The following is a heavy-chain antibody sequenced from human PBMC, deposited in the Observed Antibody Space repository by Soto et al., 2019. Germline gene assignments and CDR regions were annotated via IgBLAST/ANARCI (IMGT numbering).Heavy chain of an antibody. CDR3: ARTIVAVPAALSWFDP. CDR2: IRPYNGIT. CDR1: GYTFTSYG. V-gene: IGHV1-18*01. D-gene: IGHD2-2*01. Sequence: QVQLVQSGAEVKKPGASVKVSCKASGYTFTSYGISWVRQAPGQGLEWMGWIRPYNGITNYAQKLQGRGTMTXXTXAXXADRGLRRLRSDDTAVYYCARTIVAVPAALSWFDPWGQGTLVTVSS. J-gene: IGHJ5*02.